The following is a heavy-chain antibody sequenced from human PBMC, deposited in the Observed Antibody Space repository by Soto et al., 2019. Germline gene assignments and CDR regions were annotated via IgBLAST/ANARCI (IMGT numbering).Heavy chain of an antibody. CDR3: ARLAAAGLRYYYYYMDV. D-gene: IGHD6-13*01. V-gene: IGHV4-59*08. J-gene: IGHJ6*03. CDR1: GGSISGYY. Sequence: SETLSLTCTVSGGSISGYYWSWIRQPPGKGLEWIGYIYYSGSTNYNPSLKSRVTISVDTSKNQFSLKLSSVTAADTAVYYCARLAAAGLRYYYYYMDVWGKGTTVTVSS. CDR2: IYYSGST.